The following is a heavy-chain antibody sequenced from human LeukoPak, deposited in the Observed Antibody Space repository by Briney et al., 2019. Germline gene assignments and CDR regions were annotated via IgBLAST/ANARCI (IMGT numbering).Heavy chain of an antibody. V-gene: IGHV3-21*01. Sequence: GGSLRLSCAASGFTFSSYNMNWVRQAPGKELEWVSSITSGSSYIYYADSVKGRFTISRDNAKNSLYLQMNSLRAEDTAVYYCARDPYSGSYGNYYYYFMDVWGKGTTVTISS. CDR1: GFTFSSYN. CDR2: ITSGSSYI. D-gene: IGHD1-26*01. CDR3: ARDPYSGSYGNYYYYFMDV. J-gene: IGHJ6*03.